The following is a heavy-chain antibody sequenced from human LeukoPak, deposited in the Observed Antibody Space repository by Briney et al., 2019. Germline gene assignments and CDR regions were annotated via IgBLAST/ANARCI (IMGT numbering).Heavy chain of an antibody. D-gene: IGHD3-3*01. CDR1: GFTFSSYS. V-gene: IGHV3-21*01. J-gene: IGHJ4*02. Sequence: GGSLRLSCAASGFTFSSYSMNWVRQAPGKGLEWVSSISSSSSYIYYADSVKGRFTISRGNAKNSLYLQMNSLRAEDTAVYYCARVAEYYDFWSGYSFDYWGQGTLVTVSS. CDR2: ISSSSSYI. CDR3: ARVAEYYDFWSGYSFDY.